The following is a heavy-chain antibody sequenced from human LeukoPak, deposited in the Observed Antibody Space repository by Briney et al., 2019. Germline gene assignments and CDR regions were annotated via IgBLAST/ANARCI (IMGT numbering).Heavy chain of an antibody. CDR1: GYTFTSYD. Sequence: ASVKVSCKASGYTFTSYDINWVRQATGQGLEWMGWMNPNSGNTGYAQKFQGRVTLTRNTSISTAYMELSSLRSDDTALYYCARAPMGTAALYWGQGTQVTVSS. CDR3: ARAPMGTAALY. J-gene: IGHJ4*02. V-gene: IGHV1-8*01. CDR2: MNPNSGNT. D-gene: IGHD2-2*01.